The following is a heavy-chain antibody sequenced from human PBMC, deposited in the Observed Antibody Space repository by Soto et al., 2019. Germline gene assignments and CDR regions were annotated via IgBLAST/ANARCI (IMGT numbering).Heavy chain of an antibody. D-gene: IGHD2-8*01. Sequence: QVQLVESGGGVVQPGRSLRLSCTASGINSNNYAFHWVRQAPGKGLEWVAVISYDGYNKFYADSVRGRFTVSRDNSKSTSYVQMNSLRAENTAVYYFARRQDNGGPHYFHGLDVWGQGTAVIVSS. J-gene: IGHJ6*02. V-gene: IGHV3-30-3*01. CDR3: ARRQDNGGPHYFHGLDV. CDR1: GINSNNYA. CDR2: ISYDGYNK.